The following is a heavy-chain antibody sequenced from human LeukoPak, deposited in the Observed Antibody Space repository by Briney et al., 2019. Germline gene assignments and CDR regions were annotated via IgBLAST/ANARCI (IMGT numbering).Heavy chain of an antibody. CDR2: ISYDGSNK. V-gene: IGHV3-30*04. CDR3: ARDRTPAAGLDY. CDR1: GFTFSSYA. Sequence: GGSLRLSCAASGFTFSSYAMHWVRQAPGKGLEWVAVISYDGSNKYYADSVKGRFTISRDNSKNTLYLQMNSLRAEDTAVYYCARDRTPAAGLDYSGQGTLVTVSS. J-gene: IGHJ4*02. D-gene: IGHD6-13*01.